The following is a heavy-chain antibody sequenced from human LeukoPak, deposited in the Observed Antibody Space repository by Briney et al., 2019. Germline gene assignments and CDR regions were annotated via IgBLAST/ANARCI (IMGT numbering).Heavy chain of an antibody. CDR2: ISSSSSYI. CDR3: AGSLWFGDSGWFDP. Sequence: PGGSLRLSCAASGFTFSSYSMNWVRQAPGKGLEWVSSISSSSSYIYYADSVKGRFTISRDNAKNSLYLQMNSLRAEDMAVYYCAGSLWFGDSGWFDPWGQGTLVTVSS. D-gene: IGHD3-10*01. V-gene: IGHV3-21*01. CDR1: GFTFSSYS. J-gene: IGHJ5*02.